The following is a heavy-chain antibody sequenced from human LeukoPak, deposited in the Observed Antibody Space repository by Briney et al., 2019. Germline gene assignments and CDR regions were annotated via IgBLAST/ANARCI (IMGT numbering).Heavy chain of an antibody. D-gene: IGHD3-10*01. V-gene: IGHV4-34*01. Sequence: PSETLSLTCAVYGGSFSGYYWSWIRQPPGKGLEWIGEINHSGSTNYNPSLKSRVTISVDTFKNQFSLKLSSVTAADTAVYYCARLYYSRDDYWGQGTLVTVSS. CDR3: ARLYYSRDDY. CDR1: GGSFSGYY. J-gene: IGHJ4*02. CDR2: INHSGST.